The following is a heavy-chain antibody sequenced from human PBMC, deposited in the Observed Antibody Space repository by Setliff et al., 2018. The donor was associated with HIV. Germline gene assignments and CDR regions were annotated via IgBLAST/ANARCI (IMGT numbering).Heavy chain of an antibody. CDR2: INHSGST. CDR1: GGSFSHYY. Sequence: SETLSLTCAVYGGSFSHYYWNWVRQSPGQGLEWIGEINHSGSTNYNPSLKSRLTISVDTSKNQFSLELSSVTAADTAVYYCASRVYYYDESRILREEGFVPWGQGTLVTVSS. V-gene: IGHV4-34*01. D-gene: IGHD3-22*01. CDR3: ASRVYYYDESRILREEGFVP. J-gene: IGHJ5*02.